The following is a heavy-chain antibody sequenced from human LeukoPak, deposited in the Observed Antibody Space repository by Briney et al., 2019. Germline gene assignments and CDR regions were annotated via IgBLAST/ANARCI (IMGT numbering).Heavy chain of an antibody. D-gene: IGHD6-19*01. CDR3: ARDFGTTGWHTFDY. CDR2: TYYRSKWYN. CDR1: GDSVASNNGA. J-gene: IGHJ4*02. Sequence: SPTLSLTCAVSGDSVASNNGAWNWIGQSPSIGLKWLGRTYYRSKWYNDYAESMEGRMTISQDTSKNQYSLHLNSVTPDDTAVYYCARDFGTTGWHTFDYWGQGTLVTVSS. V-gene: IGHV6-1*01.